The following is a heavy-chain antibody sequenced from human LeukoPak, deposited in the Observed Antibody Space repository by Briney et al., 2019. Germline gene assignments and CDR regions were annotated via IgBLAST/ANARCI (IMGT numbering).Heavy chain of an antibody. Sequence: ASVKVSCKASGGTFSSYAISWVRQAPGQGLEWMGGIIPIFGTANYAQKFQGRVTITTDESTSTAYMELSSLRSEDTAVYYCARAREWPRYYYYYMDVWGKGTTVTVSS. CDR1: GGTFSSYA. J-gene: IGHJ6*03. D-gene: IGHD3-3*01. CDR3: ARAREWPRYYYYYMDV. V-gene: IGHV1-69*05. CDR2: IIPIFGTA.